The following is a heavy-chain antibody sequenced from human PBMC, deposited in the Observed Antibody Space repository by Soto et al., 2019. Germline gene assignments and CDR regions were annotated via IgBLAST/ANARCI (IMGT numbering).Heavy chain of an antibody. CDR3: ARMAVTTKIDY. D-gene: IGHD4-17*01. CDR2: INHSGST. Sequence: SETLSLTCAVYGGSFSGYYWSWIRQPPGKGLEWIGEINHSGSTNYNPSLKSRVTTSVDTSKNQFSLKLSSVTAADTAVYYCARMAVTTKIDYWGQRTLVTVSS. J-gene: IGHJ4*02. CDR1: GGSFSGYY. V-gene: IGHV4-34*01.